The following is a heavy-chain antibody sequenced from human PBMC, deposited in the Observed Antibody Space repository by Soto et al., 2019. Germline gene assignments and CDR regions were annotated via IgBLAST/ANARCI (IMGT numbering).Heavy chain of an antibody. D-gene: IGHD4-17*01. Sequence: EVQLVESGGGLVQPGGSLKLSCAASGFTFSGSAMHWVRQASGKGLEWVGRIRSKANSYATAYAASVKGRFTISRDDSQNTAYLQMNSLKTEDTAVYYCTRPLGDYGDTSGFDYWGQGTLVTVSS. CDR2: IRSKANSYAT. CDR3: TRPLGDYGDTSGFDY. V-gene: IGHV3-73*02. CDR1: GFTFSGSA. J-gene: IGHJ4*02.